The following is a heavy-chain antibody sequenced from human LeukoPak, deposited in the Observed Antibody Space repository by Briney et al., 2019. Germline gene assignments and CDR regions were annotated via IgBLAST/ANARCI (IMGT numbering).Heavy chain of an antibody. CDR3: AKDMCGDCYIDAFDI. J-gene: IGHJ3*02. CDR1: GFTFDDYA. Sequence: GGSLRLSCAASGFTFDDYAMHWVRQAPGKGLEWVSGISWSSGSIGYADSVKGRFTISRDNAKNSLYLQMNSLRAEDTALYYCAKDMCGDCYIDAFDIWGQGTMVTVSS. D-gene: IGHD2-21*02. CDR2: ISWSSGSI. V-gene: IGHV3-9*01.